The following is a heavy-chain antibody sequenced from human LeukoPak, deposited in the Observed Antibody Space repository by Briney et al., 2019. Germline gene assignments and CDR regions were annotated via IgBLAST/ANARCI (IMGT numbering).Heavy chain of an antibody. Sequence: ASVKVSCKASGYTFTSYGISWVRQAPGQGLEWMGWINPNSGGTNHAQKFQGRVTMTRDTSISTAYMELSRLRSDDTAVYYCARDIVVVPAAPWGQGTLVTVSS. CDR3: ARDIVVVPAAP. CDR2: INPNSGGT. V-gene: IGHV1-2*02. D-gene: IGHD2-2*01. CDR1: GYTFTSYG. J-gene: IGHJ4*02.